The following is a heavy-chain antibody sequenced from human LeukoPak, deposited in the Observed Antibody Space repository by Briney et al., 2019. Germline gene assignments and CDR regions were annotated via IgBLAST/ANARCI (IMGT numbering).Heavy chain of an antibody. CDR1: GFTINNYG. CDR2: ISVSGDAT. J-gene: IGHJ4*02. Sequence: GGSLRLSCVVSGFTINNYGMTWVRQAPGRGLQWVSSISVSGDATGYADSVKGRFTISRDNSKNTLFLQMNSLRAEDTAVYYCAKDVADSGRYWDKFDYWGLGTQVTVSS. D-gene: IGHD1-26*01. V-gene: IGHV3-23*01. CDR3: AKDVADSGRYWDKFDY.